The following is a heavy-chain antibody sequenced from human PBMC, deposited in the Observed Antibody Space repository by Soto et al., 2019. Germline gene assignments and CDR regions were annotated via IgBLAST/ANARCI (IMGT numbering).Heavy chain of an antibody. Sequence: QVQLVQSGAEVKKPGSSVKVSCKASGGTFSSYAISCVRQAPGQGLEWMGGIIPIFGTANHAQKFQGRVTITADESTSTAYMELSSLRSEDTAVYYCASRSIAARPAKDYYGMYVWGQGTTVTVSS. V-gene: IGHV1-69*01. CDR3: ASRSIAARPAKDYYGMYV. J-gene: IGHJ6*02. CDR2: IIPIFGTA. CDR1: GGTFSSYA. D-gene: IGHD6-6*01.